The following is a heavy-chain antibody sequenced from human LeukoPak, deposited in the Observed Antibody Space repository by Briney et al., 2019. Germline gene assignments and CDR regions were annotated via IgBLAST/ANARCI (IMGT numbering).Heavy chain of an antibody. D-gene: IGHD6-13*01. Sequence: GESLKISCKGSGYSFSDYWIGWVRQMPGKGLEWMGIIYPGDSDTRYSPSFQGQVTISADKSISTSYLQWSSLKASDSAMYFCARRWYTSSWGDFDYWGQGTLVTASS. CDR3: ARRWYTSSWGDFDY. J-gene: IGHJ4*02. CDR1: GYSFSDYW. CDR2: IYPGDSDT. V-gene: IGHV5-51*01.